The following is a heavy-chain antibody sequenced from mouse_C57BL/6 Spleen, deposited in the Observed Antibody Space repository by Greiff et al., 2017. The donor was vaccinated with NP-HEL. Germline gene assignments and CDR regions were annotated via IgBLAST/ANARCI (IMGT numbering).Heavy chain of an antibody. CDR3: ARYSNYVRAMDY. V-gene: IGHV1-63*01. CDR2: IYPGGGYT. Sequence: QVQLQQSGAELVRPGTSVKMSCKASGYTFTNYWIGWAKQRPGHGLEWIGDIYPGGGYTNYNEKFKGKATLTADKSSSPAYMQFSSLTSEDSAIYYCARYSNYVRAMDYWGQGTSVTVSS. D-gene: IGHD2-5*01. CDR1: GYTFTNYW. J-gene: IGHJ4*01.